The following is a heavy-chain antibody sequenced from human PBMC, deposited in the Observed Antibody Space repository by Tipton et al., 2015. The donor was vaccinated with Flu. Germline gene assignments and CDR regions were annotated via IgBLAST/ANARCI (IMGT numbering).Heavy chain of an antibody. D-gene: IGHD3-3*01. CDR2: IRSKAYGGTT. Sequence: SLRLSCSGSGFIFGESVLSWVRQAPGKGLEWIGLIRSKAYGGTTEYAASVKGRFTTSRDDSESIVYLQMNSLKSEDTAMYYCIAQLTIFGEWFDPWGQGTPVTVSS. J-gene: IGHJ5*02. V-gene: IGHV3-49*04. CDR3: IAQLTIFGEWFDP. CDR1: GFIFGESV.